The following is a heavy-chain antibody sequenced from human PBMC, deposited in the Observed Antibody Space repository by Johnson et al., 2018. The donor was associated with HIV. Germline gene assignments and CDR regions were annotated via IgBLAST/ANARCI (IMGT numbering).Heavy chain of an antibody. CDR1: GFTVSSNY. CDR3: ARDSLETSDGAFDI. Sequence: VQLVESGGGLIQPGGSLRLYCAASGFTVSSNYMSWVRQAPGKGLEWVSVIYSGGSTYYADSVKGRFTISRDNSKNTLYLQMNSMRAEDTAVYYCARDSLETSDGAFDIWGQGTMVTVSS. D-gene: IGHD1-1*01. CDR2: IYSGGST. J-gene: IGHJ3*02. V-gene: IGHV3-53*01.